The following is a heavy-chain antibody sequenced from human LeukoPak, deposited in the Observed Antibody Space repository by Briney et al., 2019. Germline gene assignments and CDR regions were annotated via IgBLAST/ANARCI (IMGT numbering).Heavy chain of an antibody. V-gene: IGHV4-59*01. CDR2: IYYSGST. J-gene: IGHJ3*02. CDR1: GGSISSYY. Sequence: SETLSLTRTVSGGSISSYYWSWIRQPPGKGLEWIGYIYYSGSTNYNPSLKSRVAISVDTSKNQFSLKLSSVTAADTAVYYCARVARGIRGYSYGTVAFDIWGQGTMVTVSS. D-gene: IGHD5-18*01. CDR3: ARVARGIRGYSYGTVAFDI.